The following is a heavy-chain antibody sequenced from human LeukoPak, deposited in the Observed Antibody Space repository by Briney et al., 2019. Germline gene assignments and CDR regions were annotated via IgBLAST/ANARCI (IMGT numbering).Heavy chain of an antibody. Sequence: GGSLRLSCAASGFTFSSYAMSWVRQAPGKGLEWVSAISGSGSSTYYADSVKGRFTISRDDSGNTLFLQMNSLRAEDTAVYYCARQVSCDTTTCYAGMPPDYWGQGTLVTVSS. CDR3: ARQVSCDTTTCYAGMPPDY. CDR1: GFTFSSYA. D-gene: IGHD2-2*01. J-gene: IGHJ4*02. V-gene: IGHV3-23*01. CDR2: ISGSGSST.